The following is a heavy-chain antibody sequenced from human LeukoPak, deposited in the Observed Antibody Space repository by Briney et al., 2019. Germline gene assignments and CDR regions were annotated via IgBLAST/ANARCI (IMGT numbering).Heavy chain of an antibody. CDR1: GFIFSDHY. J-gene: IGHJ5*02. CDR2: ITTGRTL. Sequence: GGSLRLSCEASGFIFSDHYMGWIRQAPGKGLEWVSYITTGRTLSYADSVKGRFTISRDNAKNSLFLQMKSLRVEDTAVYYCARVVSSRSTVGFDPWGQGTLVTVSS. D-gene: IGHD5/OR15-5a*01. V-gene: IGHV3-11*04. CDR3: ARVVSSRSTVGFDP.